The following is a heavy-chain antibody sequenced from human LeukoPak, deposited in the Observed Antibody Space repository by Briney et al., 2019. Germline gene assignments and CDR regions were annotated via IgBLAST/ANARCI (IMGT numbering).Heavy chain of an antibody. CDR2: ISGSGGST. CDR1: GFTFSSYA. V-gene: IGHV3-23*01. D-gene: IGHD3-10*01. J-gene: IGHJ6*03. Sequence: PGGSLRLSCAASGFTFSSYAMSWVRQAPGKGLEWVSAISGSGGSTYYADSVKGRFTISRDNSRNTLYLQMNSLRAEDTAVYYCAKSGEADYYYYMDVWGKGTTVTVSS. CDR3: AKSGEADYYYYMDV.